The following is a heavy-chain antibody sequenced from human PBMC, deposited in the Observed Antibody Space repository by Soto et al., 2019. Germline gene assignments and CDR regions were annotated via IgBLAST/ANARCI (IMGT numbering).Heavy chain of an antibody. CDR2: IYWDDDK. D-gene: IGHD2-15*01. V-gene: IGHV2-5*02. CDR3: AHRRRDCSATRCYGAFDS. Sequence: QIPLKESGPTLVKPTQTLTLTCTFSGFSLSTSGVSVGWVRPTPGKALDWLALIYWDDDKRYTPSLKSSLTITKDTTKNHLVLTMTNMDPVATATYYCAHRRRDCSATRCYGAFDSWGRVTRVTVSS. J-gene: IGHJ3*02. CDR1: GFSLSTSGVS.